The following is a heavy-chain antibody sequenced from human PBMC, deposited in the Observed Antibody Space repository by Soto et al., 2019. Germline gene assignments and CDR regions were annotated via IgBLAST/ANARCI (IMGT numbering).Heavy chain of an antibody. Sequence: PSQTLSLTCAISGDSVSSNSAAWNWIRQSPSRGLEWLGSTYYRSKWYNDYALSVKSRITINPDTSKNQFSLQLNSVTPEDTALYYCASGQGPDTPCYHGMDVWGQGTTVTVSS. CDR3: ASGQGPDTPCYHGMDV. D-gene: IGHD2-2*02. J-gene: IGHJ6*02. CDR2: TYYRSKWYN. V-gene: IGHV6-1*01. CDR1: GDSVSSNSAA.